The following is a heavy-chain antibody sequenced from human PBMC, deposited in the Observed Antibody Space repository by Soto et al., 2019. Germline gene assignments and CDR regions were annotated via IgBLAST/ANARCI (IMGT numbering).Heavy chain of an antibody. J-gene: IGHJ3*02. CDR1: GGTFSSYT. V-gene: IGHV1-69*02. D-gene: IGHD6-6*01. CDR2: IIPILGIA. CDR3: ASDGILSSSSPAFDI. Sequence: SVKVSCKASGGTFSSYTISWVRQAPGQGLEWMGRIIPILGIANYAQKFQGRVTITADKSTSTAYMELSSLRSEDTAVYYCASDGILSSSSPAFDIWGQGTMVTVSS.